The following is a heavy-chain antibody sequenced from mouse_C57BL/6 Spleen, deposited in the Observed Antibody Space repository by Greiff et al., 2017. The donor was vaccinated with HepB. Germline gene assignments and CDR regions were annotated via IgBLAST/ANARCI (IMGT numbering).Heavy chain of an antibody. D-gene: IGHD1-1*01. J-gene: IGHJ1*03. CDR1: GYTFTSYW. V-gene: IGHV1-55*01. Sequence: QVQLQQPGAELVKPGASVKMSCKASGYTFTSYWITWVKQRPGQGLEWIGDIYPGSGSTNYNEKFKSKATLTVDTSSSTAYMQLSSLTAEDSAVYYCAKEGDYYVSSPACYFEVWAQGPRSPSPQ. CDR2: IYPGSGST. CDR3: AKEGDYYVSSPACYFEV.